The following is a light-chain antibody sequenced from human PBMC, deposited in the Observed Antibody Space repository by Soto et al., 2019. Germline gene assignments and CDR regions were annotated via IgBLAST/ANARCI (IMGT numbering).Light chain of an antibody. Sequence: QSALTQPASVSGSPGQSITISCTGSSSDVGGYNYVPWYQQYPGKAPKLMIYEVGNRPSGVSNRFSGSKSGNTASLTISGLQAEDEADYYCSSYTTSSSYVFGTGTKVTVL. J-gene: IGLJ1*01. CDR2: EVG. V-gene: IGLV2-14*01. CDR1: SSDVGGYNY. CDR3: SSYTTSSSYV.